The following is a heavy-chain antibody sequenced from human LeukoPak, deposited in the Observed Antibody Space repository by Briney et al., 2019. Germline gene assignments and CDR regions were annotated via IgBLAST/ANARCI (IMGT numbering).Heavy chain of an antibody. V-gene: IGHV3-7*01. D-gene: IGHD3-10*01. Sequence: PGGSLRLSCAASGSTFSSYWMSWVRQAPGKGLEWVANIKQDGSEKYYVDSVKGRFTISRDNAKNSLYLQMNSLRAEDTAVYYCARVGSGSYDFDYWGQGTLVTVSS. CDR2: IKQDGSEK. J-gene: IGHJ4*02. CDR3: ARVGSGSYDFDY. CDR1: GSTFSSYW.